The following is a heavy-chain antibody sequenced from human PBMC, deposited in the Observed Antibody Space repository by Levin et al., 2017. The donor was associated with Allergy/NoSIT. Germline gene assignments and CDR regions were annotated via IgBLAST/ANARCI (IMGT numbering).Heavy chain of an antibody. D-gene: IGHD2-2*01. CDR1: GGSFSGYY. Sequence: SETLSLTCAVYGGSFSGYYWSWIRQPPGKGLEWIGEINHSGSTNYNPSLKSRVTISVDTSKNQFSLKLSSVTAADTAVYYCARDRYCSSTSCGYYYYYMDVWGKGTTVTVSS. J-gene: IGHJ6*03. CDR2: INHSGST. V-gene: IGHV4-34*01. CDR3: ARDRYCSSTSCGYYYYYMDV.